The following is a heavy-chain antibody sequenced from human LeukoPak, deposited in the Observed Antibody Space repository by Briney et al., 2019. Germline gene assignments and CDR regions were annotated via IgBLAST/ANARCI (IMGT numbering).Heavy chain of an antibody. CDR2: TYYRSKWYN. D-gene: IGHD6-19*01. V-gene: IGHV6-1*01. J-gene: IGHJ3*02. Sequence: SQTLSLTCAISGDSVSSNSAAWNWIRQSPSRGPEWLGRTYYRSKWYNDYAVSVKSRITINPDTSKNQFSLQLNSVTPEDTAVYYCARDFIAVAGTEVAFDIWGQGTMVTVSS. CDR1: GDSVSSNSAA. CDR3: ARDFIAVAGTEVAFDI.